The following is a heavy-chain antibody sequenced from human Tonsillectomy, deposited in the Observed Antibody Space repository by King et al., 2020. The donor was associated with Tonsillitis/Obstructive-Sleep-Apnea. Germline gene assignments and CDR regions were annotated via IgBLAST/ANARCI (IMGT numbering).Heavy chain of an antibody. Sequence: QVQLQESGPGLVNPSDNLSLTCAVSGYSISSDNWWGWIRQPPGKGLEWIGYIYYSGSTYYNVSLKSRVTMSVDTSKNQFSLKLSSVTAVDTAVYYCARSRRYSSSLDYYYYMDVWGKGTTVTVSS. J-gene: IGHJ6*03. V-gene: IGHV4-28*01. CDR2: IYYSGST. CDR1: GYSISSDNW. D-gene: IGHD6-6*01. CDR3: ARSRRYSSSLDYYYYMDV.